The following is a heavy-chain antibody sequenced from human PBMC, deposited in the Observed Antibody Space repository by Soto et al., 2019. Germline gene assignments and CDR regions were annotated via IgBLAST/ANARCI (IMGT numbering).Heavy chain of an antibody. V-gene: IGHV1-3*01. CDR2: INAGNGDT. J-gene: IGHJ4*02. D-gene: IGHD1-1*01. CDR1: RYSFTTYA. Sequence: ASVKVSCKASRYSFTTYALHWVRQAPGQRLEWMGWINAGNGDTKYSEKFQGRVTITRDTSADTAYMELSSLRSEDTSVYYCARDPGTGAALRAYHFDYWGQGTLVTVSS. CDR3: ARDPGTGAALRAYHFDY.